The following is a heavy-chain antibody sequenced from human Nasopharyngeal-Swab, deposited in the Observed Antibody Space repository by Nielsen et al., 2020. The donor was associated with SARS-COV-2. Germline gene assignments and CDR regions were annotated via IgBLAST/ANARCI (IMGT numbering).Heavy chain of an antibody. V-gene: IGHV5-51*01. CDR3: ARRQVGASYLDY. D-gene: IGHD1-26*01. Sequence: GESLNISCKGSGYSFTSYWIGWVRQIPGKGLEWMGIIYPVDSDTRYSPSFQGPLTISADKSISTAYLQWSSLKASDTAMYYCARRQVGASYLDYWGQGTLVTVSS. CDR1: GYSFTSYW. CDR2: IYPVDSDT. J-gene: IGHJ4*02.